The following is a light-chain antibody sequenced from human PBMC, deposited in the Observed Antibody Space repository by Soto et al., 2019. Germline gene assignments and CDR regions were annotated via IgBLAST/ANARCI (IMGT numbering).Light chain of an antibody. CDR1: QSLLYSSNNKNC. V-gene: IGKV4-1*01. Sequence: DIVMTQSPDSLAVSLGERATMNCKSIQSLLYSSNNKNCLAWFQKKPGQPPKLLIFWASTREFGVPDRFSGSGSGTDFTLTISSLQPEDVAVYYCQQYSSIPITFGQGTRLEIK. CDR2: WAS. CDR3: QQYSSIPIT. J-gene: IGKJ5*01.